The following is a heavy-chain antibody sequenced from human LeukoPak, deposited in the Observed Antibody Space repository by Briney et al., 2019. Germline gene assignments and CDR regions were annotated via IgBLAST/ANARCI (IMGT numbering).Heavy chain of an antibody. D-gene: IGHD2-2*02. CDR1: GFTFSSYA. CDR2: ISGSGGST. V-gene: IGHV3-23*01. Sequence: PGASLRLSCAASGFTFSSYAMSWVRQAPGKGLEWVSAISGSGGSTYYADSVKGRFTISRDNSKNTLYLQMNSLRAEDTAVYYCAKCRWDIVVVPAAIYYFDYWGQGTLVTVSS. J-gene: IGHJ4*02. CDR3: AKCRWDIVVVPAAIYYFDY.